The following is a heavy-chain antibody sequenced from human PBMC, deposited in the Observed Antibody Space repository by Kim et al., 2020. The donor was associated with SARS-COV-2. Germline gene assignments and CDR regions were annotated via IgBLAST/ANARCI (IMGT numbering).Heavy chain of an antibody. CDR3: ARAYYGMDV. Sequence: RNNNTPASMNGRFTISKDNSKTTLYRQMNSLGAEDTAVYYCARAYYGMDVWGQGTTVTVSS. CDR2: RNN. J-gene: IGHJ6*02. V-gene: IGHV3-30*01.